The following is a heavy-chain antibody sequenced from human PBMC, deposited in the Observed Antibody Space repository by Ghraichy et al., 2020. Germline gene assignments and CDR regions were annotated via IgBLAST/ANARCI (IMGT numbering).Heavy chain of an antibody. Sequence: GGSLRLSCAASGFTFSSYGMHWVRQAPGKGLEWVAFIRYDGSNEYQADSVMGRFTMSRDNSKYTLHLQMNSLRAEDTAVYYCAKDGGGVYSGSGPYYFDCWGQGTLVTVSS. V-gene: IGHV3-30*02. J-gene: IGHJ4*02. CDR1: GFTFSSYG. CDR3: AKDGGGVYSGSGPYYFDC. CDR2: IRYDGSNE. D-gene: IGHD5-12*01.